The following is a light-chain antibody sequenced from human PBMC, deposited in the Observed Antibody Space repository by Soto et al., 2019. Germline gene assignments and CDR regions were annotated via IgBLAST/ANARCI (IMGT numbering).Light chain of an antibody. J-gene: IGLJ1*01. V-gene: IGLV2-14*01. CDR2: EVN. Sequence: QSVLTQPASVSGSPGQSITISCTGTSSDIGRYNYVSWFQQHPGKVPKLVIFEVNYRPSGVSDRFSGSKSGNTASLTITGLQAEDEADYYCSSYAGSSNVFGTGTKVTVL. CDR3: SSYAGSSNV. CDR1: SSDIGRYNY.